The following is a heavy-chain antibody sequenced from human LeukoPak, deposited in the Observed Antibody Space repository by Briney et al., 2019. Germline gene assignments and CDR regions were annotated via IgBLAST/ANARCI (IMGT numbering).Heavy chain of an antibody. D-gene: IGHD1-7*01. V-gene: IGHV4-59*01. CDR3: ARDSTGTTTLDY. Sequence: SETLSLTCAVYGGSFSGYYWSWIRQPPGKGLEWIGYIYYSGSTNYNPSLKSRVTISVDTSKNQFSLKLSSVTAADTAVYYCARDSTGTTTLDYWGQGTLVTVSS. CDR2: IYYSGST. CDR1: GGSFSGYY. J-gene: IGHJ4*02.